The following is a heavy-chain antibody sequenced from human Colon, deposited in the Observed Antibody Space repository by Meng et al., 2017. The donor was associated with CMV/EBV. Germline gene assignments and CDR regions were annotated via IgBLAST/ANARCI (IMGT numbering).Heavy chain of an antibody. V-gene: IGHV3-15*01. D-gene: IGHD3-3*01. CDR2: IKSKFEGGTT. Sequence: GGPLRLFCVVSGSTLENARMICVRQAPEKAREWVGRIKSKFEGGTTDYAAPIKGRLTISRDDAQNMLYLEMNSLRIENTAVYYCTTDPQGRSAGVVYCNFFGLDVWGQGTTVTVSS. CDR1: GSTLENAR. CDR3: TTDPQGRSAGVVYCNFFGLDV. J-gene: IGHJ6*02.